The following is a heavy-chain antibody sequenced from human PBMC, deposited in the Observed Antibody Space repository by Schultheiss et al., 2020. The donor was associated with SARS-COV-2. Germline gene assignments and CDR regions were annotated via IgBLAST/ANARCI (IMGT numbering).Heavy chain of an antibody. J-gene: IGHJ4*02. CDR2: INHSGST. Sequence: SETLSLTCAVYGGSFSGYYWSWIRQPPGKGLEWIGEINHSGSTNYNPSLKSRVTISVDTSKNQFSLKLSSVTAADTAVYYCARDIAAMAFYFDYWGQGTLVTVSS. CDR1: GGSFSGYY. D-gene: IGHD5-18*01. V-gene: IGHV4-34*01. CDR3: ARDIAAMAFYFDY.